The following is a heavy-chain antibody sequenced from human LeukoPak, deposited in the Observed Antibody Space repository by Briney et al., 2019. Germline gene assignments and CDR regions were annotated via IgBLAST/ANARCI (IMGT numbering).Heavy chain of an antibody. J-gene: IGHJ4*02. CDR1: GFTFSSYG. CDR2: IWYDGSNK. Sequence: GGSLRLSCAASGFTFSSYGMHWVRQAPGKGLEGVAVIWYDGSNKYYADSVKGRFTISRDNSKNTLYLQMNSLRAEDTAVYYCARGPPLNGSGYYLSQFDYWGQGTLVTVSS. V-gene: IGHV3-33*01. CDR3: ARGPPLNGSGYYLSQFDY. D-gene: IGHD3-22*01.